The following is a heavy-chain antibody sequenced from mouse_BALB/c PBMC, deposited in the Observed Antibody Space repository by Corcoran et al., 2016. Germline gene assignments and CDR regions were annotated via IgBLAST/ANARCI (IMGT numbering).Heavy chain of an antibody. CDR1: GYTFSSYW. Sequence: QVQLQQSGAELMKPGASVKISCKATGYTFSSYWIEWVKQRPGHGLEWIGEILPGSGGTNYNEKFKGKATFTADTSSNTAYMQLSSLTSEDSAVYYCARSHGSSRAWFAYWGQGTLVTVSA. CDR2: ILPGSGGT. J-gene: IGHJ3*01. D-gene: IGHD1-1*01. CDR3: ARSHGSSRAWFAY. V-gene: IGHV1-9*01.